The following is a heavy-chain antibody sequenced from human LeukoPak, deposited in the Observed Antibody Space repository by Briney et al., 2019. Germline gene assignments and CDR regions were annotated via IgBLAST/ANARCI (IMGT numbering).Heavy chain of an antibody. D-gene: IGHD4-17*01. CDR2: IYYSGST. V-gene: IGHV4-59*08. J-gene: IGHJ3*02. CDR1: GGSISSYY. Sequence: PSETLSLTCTVSGGSISSYYWSWIRQPPGKGLEWIGYIYYSGSTNYNPSLKSRVTISVDTSKNQFSLKLSSVTAADMAVYYCARGATVTTVAFDIWAQGTMVTVSS. CDR3: ARGATVTTVAFDI.